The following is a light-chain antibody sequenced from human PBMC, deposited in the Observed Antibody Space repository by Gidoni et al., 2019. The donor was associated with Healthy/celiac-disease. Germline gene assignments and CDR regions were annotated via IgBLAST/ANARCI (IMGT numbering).Light chain of an antibody. CDR2: DVS. Sequence: QSALTQPASVSGSPGQSVTISCTGTSRDVGDYNYVSWYQQHPGKAPKLMIYDVSNRPSGVSNRFSGSKSGNTASLTISGLQAEDEADYYCSSYTSSTTYVVFGGGTKLTVL. CDR1: SRDVGDYNY. V-gene: IGLV2-14*03. CDR3: SSYTSSTTYVV. J-gene: IGLJ2*01.